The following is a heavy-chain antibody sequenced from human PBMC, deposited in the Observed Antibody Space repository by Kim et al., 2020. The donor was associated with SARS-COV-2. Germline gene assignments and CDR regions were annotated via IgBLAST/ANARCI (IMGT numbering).Heavy chain of an antibody. J-gene: IGHJ6*01. Sequence: GGSLRLSCTASGFSFSDYGMHWVRQAPGKGLEWVAVIWYDGSNKYHADPVKGRFTISRDNSKNTLYLQMNSLTAEDTAVYYCAKGGNTGVDPPKSHYY. CDR3: AKGGNTGVDPPKSHYY. CDR1: GFSFSDYG. V-gene: IGHV3-33*06. D-gene: IGHD3-3*01. CDR2: IWYDGSNK.